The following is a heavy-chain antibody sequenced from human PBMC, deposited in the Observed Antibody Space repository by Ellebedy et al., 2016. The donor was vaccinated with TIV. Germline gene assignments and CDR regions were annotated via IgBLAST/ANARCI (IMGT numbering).Heavy chain of an antibody. Sequence: AASVKVSCKVSGYTLTELSMHWVRRAPGKGLEWMGWMNPKSGNTGYAQKFQGRVTMTRSSSISTVYMELSRLRSEDTAVYYCARSAYSSPFYFKYYYNGMDVWGQGTTVTVSS. CDR2: MNPKSGNT. V-gene: IGHV1-8*01. CDR3: ARSAYSSPFYFKYYYNGMDV. J-gene: IGHJ6*02. CDR1: GYTLTELS. D-gene: IGHD6-19*01.